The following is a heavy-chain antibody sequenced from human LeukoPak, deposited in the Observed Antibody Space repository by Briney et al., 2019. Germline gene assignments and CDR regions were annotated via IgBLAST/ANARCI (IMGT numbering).Heavy chain of an antibody. CDR1: GFTFSSYA. V-gene: IGHV3-30*04. J-gene: IGHJ3*02. CDR3: ARVGQLVPGAFDI. CDR2: ISYDGSNK. D-gene: IGHD6-13*01. Sequence: PGGSLRLSCAASGFTFSSYAMHWVRQAPGKGLEWVAVISYDGSNKYYADSVKGRFTISRDNSKNTLYLQMNSLRAEDTAVYYCARVGQLVPGAFDIWGQGTMVTVSS.